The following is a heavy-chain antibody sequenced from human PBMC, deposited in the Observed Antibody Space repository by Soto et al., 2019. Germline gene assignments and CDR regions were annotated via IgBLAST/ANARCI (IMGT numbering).Heavy chain of an antibody. D-gene: IGHD1-26*01. Sequence: QVQLQESGPGLVKPSETLSLTCTVSGGSISSYYWSWIRQPPGKGLEWIGYIYYSGSTNYNPSLRSRVTISVATSKTQFSLKLSSVTAADTAVYYCARRWGFTFDYWGQGTLVTVSS. J-gene: IGHJ4*02. CDR3: ARRWGFTFDY. V-gene: IGHV4-59*08. CDR1: GGSISSYY. CDR2: IYYSGST.